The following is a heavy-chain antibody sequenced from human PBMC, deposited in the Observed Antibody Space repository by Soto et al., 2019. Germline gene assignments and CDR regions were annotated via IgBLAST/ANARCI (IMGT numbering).Heavy chain of an antibody. D-gene: IGHD3-3*01. CDR1: GFTFSSYA. J-gene: IGHJ4*02. CDR2: ISGSGGST. CDR3: AKAPSYYDFWSGYYLHNYFDY. Sequence: EVQLLESGGGLVQPGGSLRLSCAASGFTFSSYAMSWVRQAPGKGLEWVSAISGSGGSTYYADSVKGRFTISRDNSKNTLYLQMNSLRAEDTAVYYCAKAPSYYDFWSGYYLHNYFDYWGQGTLVTVSS. V-gene: IGHV3-23*01.